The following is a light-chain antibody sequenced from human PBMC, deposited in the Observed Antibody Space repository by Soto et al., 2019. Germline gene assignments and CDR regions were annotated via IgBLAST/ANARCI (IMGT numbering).Light chain of an antibody. V-gene: IGLV2-14*01. CDR3: SSYTSSSTPNV. CDR2: EVS. CDR1: SSDVGGYNY. Sequence: QSVLTQPASVSGSPGQSITISCTGTSSDVGGYNYVSWYQQHPGKAPKLMIYEVSNRPSGVSNRFSGSKSDNTSSLTISGLQAEDEADYYCSSYTSSSTPNVFGGGTKLTVL. J-gene: IGLJ3*02.